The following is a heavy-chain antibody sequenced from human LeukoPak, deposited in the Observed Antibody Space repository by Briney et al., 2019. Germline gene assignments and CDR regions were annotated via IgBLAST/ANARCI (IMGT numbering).Heavy chain of an antibody. CDR2: IHHSGST. Sequence: SETLSLTCAVSGYSISRGRYWAWIRQPPGKGLGWIGSIHHSGSTYYNPTLKSRVTISVDTSKNQFSLNLRSVTAADTAVYYCARSLSTAGIDYWGQRTLVTVSS. D-gene: IGHD2-2*01. V-gene: IGHV4-38-2*01. CDR3: ARSLSTAGIDY. CDR1: GYSISRGRY. J-gene: IGHJ4*02.